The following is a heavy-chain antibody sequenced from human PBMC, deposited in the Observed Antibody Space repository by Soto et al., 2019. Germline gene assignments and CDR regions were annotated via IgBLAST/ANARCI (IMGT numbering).Heavy chain of an antibody. CDR1: GYTFTSYD. D-gene: IGHD4-17*01. J-gene: IGHJ4*02. V-gene: IGHV1-8*01. Sequence: QVQLVQSGAEVKKPGASVKVSCKASGYTFTSYDINWVRQATGQGLEWMGWMNPNSGNTGYAQKFQGRDTMTRNTYIRTAYMELSSLRSEDTAVYCAWTLYGDNVDYRGQGTLVTVSS. CDR3: WTLYGDNVDY. CDR2: MNPNSGNT.